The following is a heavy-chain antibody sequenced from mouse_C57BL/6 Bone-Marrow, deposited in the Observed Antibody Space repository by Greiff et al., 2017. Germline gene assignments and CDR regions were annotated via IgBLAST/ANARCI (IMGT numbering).Heavy chain of an antibody. CDR3: AKGPAYYAMDY. Sequence: QVQLQQSGAELVKPGASVKLSCKASGYTFTSYWMHWVKQRPGQGLEWIGMIHPNSGSTNYNEKFKSKATLTVDKSSSTAYMQLSSLTSEDSAVYYCAKGPAYYAMDYWCQGTSVTVSS. J-gene: IGHJ4*01. V-gene: IGHV1-64*01. CDR2: IHPNSGST. CDR1: GYTFTSYW.